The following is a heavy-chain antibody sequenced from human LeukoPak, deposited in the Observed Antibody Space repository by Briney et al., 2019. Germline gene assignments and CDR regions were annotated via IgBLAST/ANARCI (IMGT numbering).Heavy chain of an antibody. CDR3: ARGINTVTFDY. Sequence: PGGSLRLSCAPSEFTFNNYTLNWVRQVPGKGLEWVSSISSSSSYIYYADSVKGRFTISRDNAKNSLYLQMNSLRAEDTAVYYCARGINTVTFDYWGQGTLVTVSS. CDR2: ISSSSSYI. V-gene: IGHV3-21*01. D-gene: IGHD4-17*01. J-gene: IGHJ4*02. CDR1: EFTFNNYT.